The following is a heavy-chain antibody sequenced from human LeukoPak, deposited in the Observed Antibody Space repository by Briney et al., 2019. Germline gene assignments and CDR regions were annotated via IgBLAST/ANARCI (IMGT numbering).Heavy chain of an antibody. CDR3: ARGPQYYDFWSGARMFDY. Sequence: SETLSLTCAVSGGSISSGGYSWSWIRQPAGKGLEWIGRIYTSGSTNYNPSLKSRVTISVDTSKNQFSLKLSSVTAADTAVYYCARGPQYYDFWSGARMFDYWGQGTLVTVSS. D-gene: IGHD3-3*01. V-gene: IGHV4-61*02. CDR2: IYTSGST. CDR1: GGSISSGGYS. J-gene: IGHJ4*02.